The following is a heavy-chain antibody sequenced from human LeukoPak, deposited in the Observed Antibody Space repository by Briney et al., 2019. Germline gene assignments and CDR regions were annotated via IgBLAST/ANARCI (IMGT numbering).Heavy chain of an antibody. CDR3: ARVALGEFDY. J-gene: IGHJ4*02. Sequence: GGSLRLSCAASGFTFSSYAMHWVRQAPGKGLEWVAVISYDGSNKYYADSVKGRFTISRDNSKNTLYLQMNSLRAEDTAVYYCARVALGEFDYWGQGTLVTVSS. D-gene: IGHD3-16*01. V-gene: IGHV3-30-3*01. CDR2: ISYDGSNK. CDR1: GFTFSSYA.